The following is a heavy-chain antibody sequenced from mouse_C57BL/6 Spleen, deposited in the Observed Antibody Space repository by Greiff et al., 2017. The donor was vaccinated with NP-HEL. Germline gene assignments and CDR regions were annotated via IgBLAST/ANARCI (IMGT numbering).Heavy chain of an antibody. J-gene: IGHJ4*01. Sequence: QVQLQQSGAELMKPGASVKLSCKATGYTFTGYWIEWVKQRPGHGLEWIGEILPGSGSTNYNAKFKGKATFTADTSSNTAYMQLSSLTTEDSAIYYCARILRYPSYAMGYWGQGTSVTVSS. CDR3: ARILRYPSYAMGY. D-gene: IGHD1-1*01. CDR2: ILPGSGST. V-gene: IGHV1-9*01. CDR1: GYTFTGYW.